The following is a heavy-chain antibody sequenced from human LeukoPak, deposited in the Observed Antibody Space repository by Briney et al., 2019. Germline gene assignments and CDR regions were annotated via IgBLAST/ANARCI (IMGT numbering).Heavy chain of an antibody. D-gene: IGHD3-10*02. CDR2: ISSSGSTI. Sequence: GGSLRLSCAASGFTFSSYEMNWVRQAPGKGLEWVSYISSSGSTIYYADSVKGRFTISRDNAKNSLYLQMNSLRAEDTAVYYCAELGTTMVGGVWGKGTTVTISS. CDR3: AELGTTMVGGV. CDR1: GFTFSSYE. J-gene: IGHJ6*04. V-gene: IGHV3-48*03.